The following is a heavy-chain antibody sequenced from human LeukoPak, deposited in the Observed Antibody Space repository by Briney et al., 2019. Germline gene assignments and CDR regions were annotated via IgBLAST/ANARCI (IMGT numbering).Heavy chain of an antibody. D-gene: IGHD2-2*01. J-gene: IGHJ5*02. CDR3: VRRDITSRYVVWFDP. V-gene: IGHV5-51*01. CDR2: IYPGDSDT. CDR1: GYRFTSYW. Sequence: GESLKISCKGSGYRFTSYWIGWVRQMPGKGLELMGIIYPGDSDTRYSPSFQGQVTISADKSINTAYLQWSSLKASDTAIYYCVRRDITSRYVVWFDPWGQGTPVTVSS.